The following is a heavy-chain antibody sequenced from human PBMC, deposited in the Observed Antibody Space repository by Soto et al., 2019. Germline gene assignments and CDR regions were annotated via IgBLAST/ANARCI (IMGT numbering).Heavy chain of an antibody. Sequence: EVQLVESGGGLVKPGGSLRLSCAASGFTFSSYSMNWVRQAPGKGLEWVSSISISSSYIYYADSVKGRCTISRDNATNPLYLQMNSLRAEDKAVYYCARALYSSSARYFDSWGQGTLVTVSS. CDR3: ARALYSSSARYFDS. V-gene: IGHV3-21*01. J-gene: IGHJ4*02. CDR2: ISISSSYI. CDR1: GFTFSSYS. D-gene: IGHD6-6*01.